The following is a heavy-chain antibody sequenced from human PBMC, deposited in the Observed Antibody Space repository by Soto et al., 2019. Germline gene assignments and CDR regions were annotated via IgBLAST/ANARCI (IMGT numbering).Heavy chain of an antibody. CDR1: GFNFSSYG. J-gene: IGHJ6*02. Sequence: GGPLRLSCAAAGFNFSSYGRHWVRQAPGKGLEWVAVIWYDGSNKYYVDSVKGRFTISRDDAKNSLYLQMNSLRAEDTAVYYCARVMITFGGVIVIPYYYYYGMDVWGQGTTVTVSS. V-gene: IGHV3-33*01. CDR2: IWYDGSNK. D-gene: IGHD3-16*02. CDR3: ARVMITFGGVIVIPYYYYYGMDV.